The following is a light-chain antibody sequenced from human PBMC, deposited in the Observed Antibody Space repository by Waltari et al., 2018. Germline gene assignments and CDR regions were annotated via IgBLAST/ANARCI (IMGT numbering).Light chain of an antibody. J-gene: IGKJ1*01. CDR1: QGLVSSDGDTL. CDR2: LVS. Sequence: DVVMTQSPRSMPVTLGQPASIPCRSSQGLVSSDGDTLLNWFQQRPGQSPRRLIYLVSRRDSGVPDRFSGSGSGTNFTLKISRLEAEDVGLYYCMQGKHWPWTFGQGTRVEI. V-gene: IGKV2-30*01. CDR3: MQGKHWPWT.